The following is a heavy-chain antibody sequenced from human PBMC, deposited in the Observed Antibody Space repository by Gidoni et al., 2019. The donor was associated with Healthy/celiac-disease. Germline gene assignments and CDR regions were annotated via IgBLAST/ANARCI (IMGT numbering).Heavy chain of an antibody. V-gene: IGHV5-10-1*03. CDR2: IDPSDSYT. CDR1: GYSFTSYW. D-gene: IGHD3-22*01. CDR3: ARTYDYYVSSGYYVY. J-gene: IGHJ4*02. Sequence: EVQLVQSGAAVKKPGESLRLSCKGSGYSFTSYWISWVRQMPGKGLEWMGRIDPSDSYTDYSPSFHGHATISADKSISTAYLQWSSLKASDTAMYYCARTYDYYVSSGYYVYWGQGTLVTVSS.